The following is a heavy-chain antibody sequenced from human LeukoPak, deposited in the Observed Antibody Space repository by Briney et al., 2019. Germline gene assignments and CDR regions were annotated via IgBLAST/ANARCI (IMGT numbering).Heavy chain of an antibody. CDR2: IIPILGIA. Sequence: ASVKVSCKASGGTFSSYAISWVRQAPGQGLEWMGRIIPILGIANYAQKFQGRVTITADESTSTAYMELSSLRSEDTAVYYCARAARLGNYAFDIWGQGTMVTVSS. CDR1: GGTFSSYA. CDR3: ARAARLGNYAFDI. J-gene: IGHJ3*02. D-gene: IGHD6-6*01. V-gene: IGHV1-69*04.